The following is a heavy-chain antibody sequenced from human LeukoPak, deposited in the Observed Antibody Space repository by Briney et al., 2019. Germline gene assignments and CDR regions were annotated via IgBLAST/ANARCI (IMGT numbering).Heavy chain of an antibody. CDR2: ISYDGSNK. D-gene: IGHD1-26*01. CDR3: ARDSLIGSLINWFDP. V-gene: IGHV3-30-3*01. CDR1: GFTFSSYA. J-gene: IGHJ5*02. Sequence: PGGSLRLSCAASGFTFSSYAMHWVRQAPGKGLEWVAVISYDGSNKYYADSVKGRFTISRDNSKNTLYLQMNSLRAEDTAVYYCARDSLIGSLINWFDPWGQGTLVTVSS.